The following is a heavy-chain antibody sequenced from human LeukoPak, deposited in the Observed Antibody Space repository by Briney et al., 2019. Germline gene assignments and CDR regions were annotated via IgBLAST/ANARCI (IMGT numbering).Heavy chain of an antibody. J-gene: IGHJ4*02. CDR1: GESFTTYY. D-gene: IGHD2-2*01. V-gene: IGHV4-34*01. CDR2: INHTGNT. Sequence: SETLSLTCAVYGESFTTYYWGWIRQTPGKGLEWIGEINHTGNTNYNPSLKSRATISIDSSKKQFSLKLRSVTAADTAVYYCARHEAELVVPAATDFDYWGQGTLVTVSS. CDR3: ARHEAELVVPAATDFDY.